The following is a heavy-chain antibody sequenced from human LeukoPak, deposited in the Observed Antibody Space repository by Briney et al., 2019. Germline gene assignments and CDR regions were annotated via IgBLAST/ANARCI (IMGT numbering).Heavy chain of an antibody. CDR3: AHTVTPRYFQF. Sequence: GGSLRLSCLTSGFTLSTNAMSWVRQAPGKGLEWVSFISSSSSYIYYADSVKGRFTISRDNAKNSLYLQMNSLRTEDTALYYCAHTVTPRYFQFWGQGTLVTVSS. CDR1: GFTLSTNA. CDR2: ISSSSSYI. V-gene: IGHV3-21*01. D-gene: IGHD4-17*01. J-gene: IGHJ1*01.